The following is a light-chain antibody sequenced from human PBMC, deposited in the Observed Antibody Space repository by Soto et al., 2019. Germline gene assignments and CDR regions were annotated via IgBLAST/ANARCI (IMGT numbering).Light chain of an antibody. CDR3: QQYNSYSTWT. CDR1: QSISSW. V-gene: IGKV1-5*01. Sequence: DIQMTQSPSTLSASVGDRVTITCRASQSISSWLAWYQQKPGKAPKLLIYDASSLESGVPSRFCGGGSGTECTITISSLQPDDFATYYGQQYNSYSTWTFGRGTKVEIK. J-gene: IGKJ1*01. CDR2: DAS.